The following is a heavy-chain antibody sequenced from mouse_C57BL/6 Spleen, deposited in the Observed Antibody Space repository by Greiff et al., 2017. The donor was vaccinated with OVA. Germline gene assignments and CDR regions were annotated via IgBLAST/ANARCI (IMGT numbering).Heavy chain of an antibody. CDR1: GYAFSSYW. V-gene: IGHV1-80*01. CDR3: ARVDGSSYWYFDV. Sequence: QVQLQQSGAELVKPGASVKISCKASGYAFSSYWMNWVKQRPGKGLEWIGQIYPGDGDTNYNGKFKGKATLTADKSSSTAYMQLSSLTSEDSAVYFCARVDGSSYWYFDVWGTGTTGTVSS. D-gene: IGHD1-1*01. CDR2: IYPGDGDT. J-gene: IGHJ1*03.